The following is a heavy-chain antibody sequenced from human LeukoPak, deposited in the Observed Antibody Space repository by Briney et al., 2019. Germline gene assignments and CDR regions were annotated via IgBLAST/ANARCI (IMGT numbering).Heavy chain of an antibody. D-gene: IGHD6-25*01. Sequence: SVKVSCKASGGTFSSYAISWVRQAPGQGLEWMGGIIPIFGTANYAQKFQGRVTITADESTSTAYMELSSLRSEDTAVYHCARIGGYVTGGGDYWGQGTLVTVSS. V-gene: IGHV1-69*01. CDR2: IIPIFGTA. CDR3: ARIGGYVTGGGDY. CDR1: GGTFSSYA. J-gene: IGHJ4*02.